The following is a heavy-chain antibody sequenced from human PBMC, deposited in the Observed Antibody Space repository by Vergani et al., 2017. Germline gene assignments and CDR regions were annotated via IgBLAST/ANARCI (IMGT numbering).Heavy chain of an antibody. J-gene: IGHJ4*02. V-gene: IGHV4-39*01. D-gene: IGHD6-13*01. CDR1: GGSISSSSYY. CDR2: IYYSGST. CDR3: ARRGIAAPIDY. Sequence: QLQLQESVPGLVKPSETLSLTCTVSGGSISSSSYYWGWIRQPPGKGLEWIGSIYYSGSTYYNPSLKSRVTISVDTSKNQFSLKLSSVTAADTAVYYCARRGIAAPIDYWGQGTLVTVSS.